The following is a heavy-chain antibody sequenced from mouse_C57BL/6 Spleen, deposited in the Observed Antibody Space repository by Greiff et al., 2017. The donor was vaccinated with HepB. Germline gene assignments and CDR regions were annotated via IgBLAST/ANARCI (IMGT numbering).Heavy chain of an antibody. Sequence: QVQLQQPGAELVKPGASVKLSCKASGYTFTSYWMHWVKQRPGRGLEWIGRIDPNSGGTKYNEKFKSKATLTVDKPSSTAYIQLSSLTSEDSAVYYCARDSSGYWFAYWGQGTLVTVSA. CDR2: IDPNSGGT. CDR3: ARDSSGYWFAY. J-gene: IGHJ3*01. V-gene: IGHV1-72*01. D-gene: IGHD3-2*02. CDR1: GYTFTSYW.